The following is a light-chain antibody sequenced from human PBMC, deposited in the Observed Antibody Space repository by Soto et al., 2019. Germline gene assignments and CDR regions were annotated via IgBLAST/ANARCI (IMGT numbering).Light chain of an antibody. J-gene: IGLJ2*01. V-gene: IGLV2-14*03. Sequence: QSALTQPASVSGSPGQSVTISCNGTSSDVGTYAYVSWYQQHPGKAPKLMIYDVSNRPSGVSDRFSGAKSGNTASLTISGLEAEDEDDYYCSSYARNGDVLFGGGTKLTVL. CDR3: SSYARNGDVL. CDR2: DVS. CDR1: SSDVGTYAY.